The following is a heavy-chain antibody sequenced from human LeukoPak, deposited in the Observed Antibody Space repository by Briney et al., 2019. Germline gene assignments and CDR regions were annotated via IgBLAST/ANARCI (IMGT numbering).Heavy chain of an antibody. Sequence: GGSLRLSCAASGFTFSSYAMSWVRQAPGKGLEWVSTISGSGGSTYYADSVKGRFTISRDNFKNTLYLQMNSLRAEDTAVYYCAKGRGVVVVAATPSLSWGQGTLVTVSS. J-gene: IGHJ5*02. V-gene: IGHV3-23*01. D-gene: IGHD2-15*01. CDR3: AKGRGVVVVAATPSLS. CDR2: ISGSGGST. CDR1: GFTFSSYA.